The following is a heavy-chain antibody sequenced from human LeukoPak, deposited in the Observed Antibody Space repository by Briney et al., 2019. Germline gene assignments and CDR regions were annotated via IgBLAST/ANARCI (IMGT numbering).Heavy chain of an antibody. Sequence: GRSPRLSCAASGFTFDDYAMHWVRQAPGKGLEWVSGISWNSGSIGYADSVKGRFTISRDDAKNSLYLQMNSLRAEDTALYYCAKDRYFGYSYGIDYWGQGTLVTVSS. V-gene: IGHV3-9*01. D-gene: IGHD5-18*01. J-gene: IGHJ4*02. CDR2: ISWNSGSI. CDR1: GFTFDDYA. CDR3: AKDRYFGYSYGIDY.